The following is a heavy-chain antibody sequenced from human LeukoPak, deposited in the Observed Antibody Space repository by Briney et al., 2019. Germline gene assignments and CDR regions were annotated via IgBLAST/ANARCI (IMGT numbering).Heavy chain of an antibody. D-gene: IGHD4-17*01. Sequence: SETLSLTCTVSGASIRGSSYYWGWIRQPPGKGLEWIGEINHSGSTNYNPSLKSRVTISVDTSKNQFSLKLSSVTAADTAVYYCARPQYGDYDAWFDPWGQGTLVTVSS. CDR1: GASIRGSSYY. CDR3: ARPQYGDYDAWFDP. CDR2: INHSGST. J-gene: IGHJ5*02. V-gene: IGHV4-39*07.